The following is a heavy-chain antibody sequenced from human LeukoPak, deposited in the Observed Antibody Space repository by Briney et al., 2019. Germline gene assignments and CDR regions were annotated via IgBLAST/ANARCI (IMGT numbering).Heavy chain of an antibody. J-gene: IGHJ4*02. CDR2: ISSNGGST. D-gene: IGHD3-10*01. CDR3: VKEGSVPFDY. Sequence: EYVSSISSNGGSTYYAASVKGRFTISRDNSKNTLYLQMSSLRAEDTAVYYCVKEGSVPFDYWGQGTLVTVSS. V-gene: IGHV3-64D*06.